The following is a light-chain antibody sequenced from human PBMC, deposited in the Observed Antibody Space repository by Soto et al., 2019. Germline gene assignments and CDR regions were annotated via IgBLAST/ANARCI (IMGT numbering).Light chain of an antibody. CDR1: SSDVGNYDL. CDR3: CSYAGSSTHYV. J-gene: IGLJ1*01. CDR2: EDT. V-gene: IGLV2-23*01. Sequence: QSALTQPASVSGSPGQSITISCTGTSSDVGNYDLVSWYQQHPGRAPKLMIYEDTKRPSGVSNRFSASKSGNTASLTVSGLQPEDEAGYYCCSYAGSSTHYVFGTGTKVTVL.